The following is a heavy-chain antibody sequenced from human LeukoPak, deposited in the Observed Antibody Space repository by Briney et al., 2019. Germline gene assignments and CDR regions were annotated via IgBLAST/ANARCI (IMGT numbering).Heavy chain of an antibody. CDR2: ISRSGGST. CDR3: ANLGGKTAYGDEYYGMDV. Sequence: PGGSLRLTCAASELHAMTWVRQGPGKGLQWVSAISRSGGSTYYADSVKGRFTISRDKSNNTLYLQMNSLGPEDTAVYYCANLGGKTAYGDEYYGMDVWGQGTTVTVSS. CDR1: ELHA. D-gene: IGHD4-17*01. V-gene: IGHV3-23*01. J-gene: IGHJ6*02.